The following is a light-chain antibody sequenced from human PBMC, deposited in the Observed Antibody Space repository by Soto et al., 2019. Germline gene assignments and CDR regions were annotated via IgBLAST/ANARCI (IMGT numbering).Light chain of an antibody. J-gene: IGKJ1*01. CDR3: QHYNSYSEA. CDR2: AAS. V-gene: IGKV1D-16*01. CDR1: QGISSW. Sequence: DIQMTHSPSSVSASVGDRVSITCRASQGISSWLAWYQQKPGKAPKLLIYAASSLQSGVPSRFSGSGSETEFTLTINSLQPDDSATYYCQHYNSYSEAFGQGTKVDIK.